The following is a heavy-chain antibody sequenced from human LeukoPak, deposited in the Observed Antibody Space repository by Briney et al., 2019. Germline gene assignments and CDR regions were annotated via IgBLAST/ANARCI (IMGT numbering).Heavy chain of an antibody. V-gene: IGHV3-30*02. CDR2: IPYDGCDN. CDR3: AKGLGDYDDFRLGY. D-gene: IGHD4-17*01. Sequence: PGGSLRLSCAAPVFTFSTYGFHWVRQAPGKGLEWVAFIPYDGCDNDYADSVKGRFTISRDNSKNTLYLQMNSLRAEDTAMYYCAKGLGDYDDFRLGYWGQGTLVTVSS. J-gene: IGHJ4*02. CDR1: VFTFSTYG.